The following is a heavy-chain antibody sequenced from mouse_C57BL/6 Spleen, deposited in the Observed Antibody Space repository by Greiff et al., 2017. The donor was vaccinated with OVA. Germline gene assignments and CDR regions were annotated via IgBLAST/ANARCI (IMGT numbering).Heavy chain of an antibody. CDR3: ARSTMVTTTGYYAMDY. CDR2: IYPRSGNT. CDR1: GYTFTSYG. Sequence: LVESGAELARPGASVKLSCKASGYTFTSYGISWVKQRTGQGLEWIGEIYPRSGNTYYNEKFKGKATLTADKSSSTAYMELRSLTSEDSAVYFCARSTMVTTTGYYAMDYWGQGTSVTVSS. J-gene: IGHJ4*01. V-gene: IGHV1-81*01. D-gene: IGHD2-2*01.